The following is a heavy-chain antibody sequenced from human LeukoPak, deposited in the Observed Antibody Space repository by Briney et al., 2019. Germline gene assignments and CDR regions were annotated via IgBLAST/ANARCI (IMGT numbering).Heavy chain of an antibody. J-gene: IGHJ4*02. CDR2: ISDSGDNT. V-gene: IGHV3-23*01. D-gene: IGHD3-10*01. Sequence: GGSLRLSCAASGFTFNTYAMNWVRLAPGKGLEWVSSISDSGDNTYYADSVRGRFTISRDDSKYTLYLQMNSLRGEDTAVYYCARAENYYLSGPHRRDFDFWGQGTLVTVSS. CDR3: ARAENYYLSGPHRRDFDF. CDR1: GFTFNTYA.